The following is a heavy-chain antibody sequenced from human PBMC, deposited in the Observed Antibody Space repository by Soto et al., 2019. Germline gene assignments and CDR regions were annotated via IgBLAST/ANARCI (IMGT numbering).Heavy chain of an antibody. CDR2: ISYDGSNK. CDR3: AGAGYFDWLWAAYYYYVMDV. V-gene: IGHV3-30-3*01. Sequence: GGSLRLSCAASGFTFSSYAMHWVRQAPGKGLEWVAVISYDGSNKYYADSVKGRFTISRDNSKNTLYLQMNSLRAEDTAVYYCAGAGYFDWLWAAYYYYVMDVRGQGTMVTVSS. J-gene: IGHJ6*02. CDR1: GFTFSSYA. D-gene: IGHD3-9*01.